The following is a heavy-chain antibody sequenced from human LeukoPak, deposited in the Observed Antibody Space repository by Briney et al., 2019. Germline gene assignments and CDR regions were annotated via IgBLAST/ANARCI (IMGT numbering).Heavy chain of an antibody. CDR1: GGSISSYY. CDR3: AGGAEVYFDY. Sequence: SETLSITCTVSGGSISSYYWSWIRQPPGKGLEWIGYIYYSGSTNYNPSLKSRVTISVDTSKNQFSLKLSSVTAADTAVYYCAGGAEVYFDYWGQGTLVTVSS. V-gene: IGHV4-59*08. D-gene: IGHD3-16*01. CDR2: IYYSGST. J-gene: IGHJ4*02.